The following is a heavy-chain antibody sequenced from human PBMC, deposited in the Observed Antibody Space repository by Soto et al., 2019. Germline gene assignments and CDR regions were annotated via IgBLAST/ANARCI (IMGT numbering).Heavy chain of an antibody. CDR1: GFTFSSYA. Sequence: GESLKISCAASGFTFSSYAMHWVRQAPGKGLEWVAVISYDGSNKYYADSVKGRFTISRDNSKNTLYLQMNSLRAEDTAVYYCARDPYYGSGSYYFTYGMDVWGQGTTVTVSS. V-gene: IGHV3-30-3*01. J-gene: IGHJ6*02. D-gene: IGHD3-10*01. CDR3: ARDPYYGSGSYYFTYGMDV. CDR2: ISYDGSNK.